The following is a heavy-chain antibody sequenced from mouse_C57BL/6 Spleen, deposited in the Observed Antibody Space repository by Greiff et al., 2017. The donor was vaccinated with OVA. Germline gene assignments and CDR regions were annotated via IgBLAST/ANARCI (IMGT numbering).Heavy chain of an antibody. V-gene: IGHV6-3*01. Sequence: VQLKESGGGLVQPGGSMKLSCVASGFTFSNYWMNWVRQSPEKGLEWVAQIRLKSDNYATHYAESVKGRFTISRDDSKSSVYLQMNNLRAEDTGIYYCTEGVYYGSSYGAMDYWGQGTSVTVSS. J-gene: IGHJ4*01. CDR2: IRLKSDNYAT. CDR1: GFTFSNYW. D-gene: IGHD1-1*01. CDR3: TEGVYYGSSYGAMDY.